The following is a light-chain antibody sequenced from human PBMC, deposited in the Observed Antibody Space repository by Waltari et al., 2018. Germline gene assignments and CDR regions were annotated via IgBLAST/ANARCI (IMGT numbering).Light chain of an antibody. J-gene: IGLJ2*01. CDR1: TSNIGAGYD. CDR3: QSYDSSLGRSV. Sequence: QSVLTQPPSVSGAPGQTVTISCSGSTSNIGAGYDVHWYQHVPGRAPRLLIYAKRDRPSGVPDRFSGSTACTSASLAVTGLQAEDEADYYCQSYDSSLGRSVFGGGTKLTVL. CDR2: AKR. V-gene: IGLV1-40*01.